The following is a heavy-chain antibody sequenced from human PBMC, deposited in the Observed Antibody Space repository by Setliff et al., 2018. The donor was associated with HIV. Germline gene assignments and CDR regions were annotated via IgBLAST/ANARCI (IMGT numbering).Heavy chain of an antibody. CDR2: INPTGGST. CDR3: ASAGAWQRNALDI. J-gene: IGHJ3*02. CDR1: GYSFTHHY. D-gene: IGHD5-12*01. V-gene: IGHV1-46*01. Sequence: RASVKVSCKPSGYSFTHHYMHWVRQAPGQGLEWMGVINPTGGSTRNTQKFQGRVAMTRDTSTSTVYMELSSLRSEDTAVYYCASAGAWQRNALDIWGQGTMVTVSS.